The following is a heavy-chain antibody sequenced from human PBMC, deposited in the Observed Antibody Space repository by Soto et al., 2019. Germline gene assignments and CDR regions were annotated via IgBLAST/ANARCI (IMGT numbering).Heavy chain of an antibody. CDR2: IDPSGGST. Sequence: QVQLVQSGAEVKKPRASVKVSGKASGYTFNNYYMHWVRQATGQGLEWMGIIDPSGGSTSYTQKFQGRVTMTRDTSTSTVYMEVSSLRSEDTAVYYCARSHNWRLGQNWGQGTLVTVSS. J-gene: IGHJ4*02. D-gene: IGHD1-20*01. V-gene: IGHV1-46*02. CDR3: ARSHNWRLGQN. CDR1: GYTFNNYY.